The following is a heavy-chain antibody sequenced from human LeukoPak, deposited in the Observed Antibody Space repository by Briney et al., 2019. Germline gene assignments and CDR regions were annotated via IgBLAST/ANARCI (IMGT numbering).Heavy chain of an antibody. CDR1: GFTFSNAW. CDR2: ISSSGSTI. V-gene: IGHV3-11*04. CDR3: ARGADYDILTGYMDV. D-gene: IGHD3-9*01. J-gene: IGHJ6*03. Sequence: GGSLRLSCAASGFTFSNAWMSWIRQAPGKGLEWVSYISSSGSTIYYADSVKGRFTISRDNAKNSLYLQMNSLRAEDTAVYYCARGADYDILTGYMDVWGKGTTVTVSS.